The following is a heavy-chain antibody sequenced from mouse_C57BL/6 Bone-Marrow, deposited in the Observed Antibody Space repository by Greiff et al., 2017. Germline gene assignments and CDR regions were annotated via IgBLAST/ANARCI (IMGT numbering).Heavy chain of an antibody. CDR1: GYTFTSYW. V-gene: IGHV1-64*01. J-gene: IGHJ1*03. CDR2: IHPNSGST. Sequence: QVQLQQPGAELVKPGASVKLSCKASGYTFTSYWMHWVKQRPGQGLEWIGMIHPNSGSTNYNEKFKSKATLTVDKSSSTAYMQLSSLTSEDSAVYYCARSALLLRYWYFGVWGTGTTVTVSS. D-gene: IGHD1-1*01. CDR3: ARSALLLRYWYFGV.